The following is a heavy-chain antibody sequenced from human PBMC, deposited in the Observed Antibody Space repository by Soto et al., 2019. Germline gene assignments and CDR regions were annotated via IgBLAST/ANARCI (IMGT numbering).Heavy chain of an antibody. D-gene: IGHD3-3*01. J-gene: IGHJ5*02. Sequence: GGSLRLSCAASGFTFSSYSMNWVRQAPGKGLEWVSSISSSSSYICYADSVKGRFTISRDNAKNSLYLQMNSLRAEDTAVYYCARALFYDFWSGYAGNNWFDPWGQGTLVTVSS. V-gene: IGHV3-21*01. CDR1: GFTFSSYS. CDR2: ISSSSSYI. CDR3: ARALFYDFWSGYAGNNWFDP.